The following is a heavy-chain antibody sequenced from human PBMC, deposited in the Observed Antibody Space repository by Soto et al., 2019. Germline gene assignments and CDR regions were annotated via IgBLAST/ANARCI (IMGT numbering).Heavy chain of an antibody. Sequence: GGSLRLSCAASGFTFSSYAMSWVRQAPGKGLEWVSAISGSGGSTYYADSVKGRFTISRDNSKNTLYLQMNSLRAEDTAVYYCAKDIGGVVVAAKTGLFDPWGKRTLDTVS. CDR2: ISGSGGST. CDR1: GFTFSSYA. CDR3: AKDIGGVVVAAKTGLFDP. D-gene: IGHD2-15*01. J-gene: IGHJ5*02. V-gene: IGHV3-23*01.